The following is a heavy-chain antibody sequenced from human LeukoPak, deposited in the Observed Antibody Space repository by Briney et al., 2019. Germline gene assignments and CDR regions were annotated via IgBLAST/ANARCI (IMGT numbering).Heavy chain of an antibody. CDR1: GGSFSGYY. D-gene: IGHD3-10*01. V-gene: IGHV4-34*01. CDR3: ARVTNYYYGSGSYYFDY. J-gene: IGHJ4*02. CDR2: INHSGST. Sequence: SETLSLTCAVYGGSFSGYYWSWIRQPPGKGLEWIGEINHSGSTNYNPSLKSRVTISVDTSKNQFSLKLSSVTAADTAVYYCARVTNYYYGSGSYYFDYWGQGTLVTVSS.